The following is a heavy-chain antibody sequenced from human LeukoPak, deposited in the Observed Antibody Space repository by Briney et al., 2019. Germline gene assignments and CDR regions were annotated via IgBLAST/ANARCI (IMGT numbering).Heavy chain of an antibody. Sequence: SETLSLTCAVYGGSFSGYYWSWIRQPPGRGLEWIGETNHSGSTNYNPSLKSRVTISVDTSKNQFSLKLSSVTAADTAVYYCARGPRIVDIVVVPAAMRSKRNWFDPWGQGTLVTVSS. J-gene: IGHJ5*02. CDR1: GGSFSGYY. D-gene: IGHD2-2*01. CDR2: TNHSGST. V-gene: IGHV4-34*01. CDR3: ARGPRIVDIVVVPAAMRSKRNWFDP.